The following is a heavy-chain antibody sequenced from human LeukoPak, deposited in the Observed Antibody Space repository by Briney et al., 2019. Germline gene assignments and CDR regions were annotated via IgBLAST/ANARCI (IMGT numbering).Heavy chain of an antibody. D-gene: IGHD1-26*01. Sequence: PSQTLSLTCTVSGGSISDGGYYWSWIRQHPGKGLEWFGGIYDSGSTFYNPCIKSRVTISMHTSKKQYSLRLSSATAADSAVYYCARDKDSGTNHAKIRYDVWGQGTMVTVSS. CDR2: IYDSGST. CDR1: GGSISDGGYY. CDR3: ARDKDSGTNHAKIRYDV. V-gene: IGHV4-31*03. J-gene: IGHJ3*01.